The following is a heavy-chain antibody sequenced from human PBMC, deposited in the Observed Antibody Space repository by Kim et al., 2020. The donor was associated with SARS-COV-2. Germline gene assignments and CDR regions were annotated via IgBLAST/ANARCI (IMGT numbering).Heavy chain of an antibody. CDR3: ARQYSSSWSYYGLDV. Sequence: SETLSLTCAVYGGSFSGYYWSWIRQPPGKGLEWIGEINHSGSTNYNPSLKSRVTISVDTSKNQFSLKLSSVTAADTAVSYCARQYSSSWSYYGLDVWGQG. V-gene: IGHV4-34*01. CDR2: INHSGST. D-gene: IGHD6-13*01. CDR1: GGSFSGYY. J-gene: IGHJ6*02.